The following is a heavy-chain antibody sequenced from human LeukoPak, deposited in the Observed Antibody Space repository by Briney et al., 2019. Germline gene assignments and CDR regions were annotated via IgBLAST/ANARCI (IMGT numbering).Heavy chain of an antibody. CDR3: TRYCSSTSCDQYQYYGMDV. D-gene: IGHD2-2*01. CDR1: GLPFGDYA. CDR2: IRSKAYGGTT. V-gene: IGHV3-49*03. J-gene: IGHJ6*02. Sequence: PGGSLRLSCTASGLPFGDYAVSWFRQAPGKGLEWVGFIRSKAYGGTTEYAASVKGRFTISRVDSKGIAYLHMNSLKTEDTAVYYCTRYCSSTSCDQYQYYGMDVWGQGTTVTVSS.